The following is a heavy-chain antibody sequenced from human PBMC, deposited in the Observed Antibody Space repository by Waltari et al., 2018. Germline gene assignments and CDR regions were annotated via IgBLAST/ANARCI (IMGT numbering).Heavy chain of an antibody. J-gene: IGHJ4*02. CDR2: LNYDGSST. Sequence: EVQLVESGGGLVQPGGSLRLSCAASGFTFPSHGMHWGRQGPGRGLEWVSRLNYDGSSTYYADFVKGRFTISRDNAKNTLYLQMNSLRAEDTGVYYCVRGYGGDVYWGQGTLVTVSS. V-gene: IGHV3-74*01. CDR1: GFTFPSHG. D-gene: IGHD2-21*02. CDR3: VRGYGGDVY.